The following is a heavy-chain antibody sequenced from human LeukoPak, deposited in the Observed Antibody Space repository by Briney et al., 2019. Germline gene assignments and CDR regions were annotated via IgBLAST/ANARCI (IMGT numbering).Heavy chain of an antibody. Sequence: SETLSLTCAVSGVSISSSNWWNWVRQPPGRGLEWIGEIYHSGITEYNPSLRSRVTISVDKSKNQFSLKLNPVTAADTAVYYCARARDGYNQNYYYYYGMDVWGQGTTVTVSS. CDR3: ARARDGYNQNYYYYYGMDV. V-gene: IGHV4-4*02. CDR1: GVSISSSNW. J-gene: IGHJ6*02. D-gene: IGHD5-24*01. CDR2: IYHSGIT.